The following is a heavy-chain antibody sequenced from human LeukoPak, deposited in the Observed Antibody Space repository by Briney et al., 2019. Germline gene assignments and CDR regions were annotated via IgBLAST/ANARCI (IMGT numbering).Heavy chain of an antibody. CDR1: GYTFTSYG. V-gene: IGHV1-18*01. CDR2: IGTYNGNT. D-gene: IGHD6-19*01. CDR3: ARSSLAVAGSVFDY. Sequence: ASVKVSCKASGYTFTSYGISWVRQAPGQGLERMGWIGTYNGNTHYAQKFQGRVTMTTDTSTSTAYMELRSLRSDDTAVYYCARSSLAVAGSVFDYWGQGTLVTVSS. J-gene: IGHJ4*02.